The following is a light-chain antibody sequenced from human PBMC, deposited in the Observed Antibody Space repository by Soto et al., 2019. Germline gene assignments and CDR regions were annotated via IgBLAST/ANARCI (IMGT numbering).Light chain of an antibody. CDR2: SAS. Sequence: EIVMTQSPASLSVSPGERATLSCRASQSVSSNLAWYQQKPGQASMLLIHSASTRATGIPVRFSGSGSGTEFTLTISGLQSEDFAGYYCQQYPHWHPVYNFGQGTKVESK. CDR1: QSVSSN. V-gene: IGKV3-15*01. J-gene: IGKJ2*01. CDR3: QQYPHWHPVYN.